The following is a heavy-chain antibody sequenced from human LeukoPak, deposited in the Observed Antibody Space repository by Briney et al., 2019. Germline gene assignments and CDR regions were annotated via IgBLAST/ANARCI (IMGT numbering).Heavy chain of an antibody. Sequence: SQTLSLTCAVSGGSISSGGYSWSWIRQPPGKGPEWIGYIYHSGSTYYNPSLKSRVTISVDRSKNQFSLKLSSVTAADTAVYYCARVAGDLYWYFDLWGRGTLVTVSS. CDR3: ARVAGDLYWYFDL. CDR1: GGSISSGGYS. J-gene: IGHJ2*01. V-gene: IGHV4-30-2*01. CDR2: IYHSGST. D-gene: IGHD6-13*01.